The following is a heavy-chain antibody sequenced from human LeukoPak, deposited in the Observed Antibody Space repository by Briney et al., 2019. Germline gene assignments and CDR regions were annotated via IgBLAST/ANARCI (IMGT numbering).Heavy chain of an antibody. J-gene: IGHJ4*02. D-gene: IGHD5-12*01. CDR2: ISDSGGTT. V-gene: IGHV3-64D*09. CDR3: ARDSGYDLRPTLDY. CDR1: GFPFSSYA. Sequence: PGGSLRLSCSASGFPFSSYAMHWVRQAPGKGLEYVSAISDSGGTTYNADSVKGRFTISRDNSKNTLYLQMSSLRAEDTAVYYCARDSGYDLRPTLDYWGQGTLVTVSS.